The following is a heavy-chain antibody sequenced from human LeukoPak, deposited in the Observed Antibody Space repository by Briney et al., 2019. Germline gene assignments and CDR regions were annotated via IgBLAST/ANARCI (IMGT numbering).Heavy chain of an antibody. CDR3: ARAKLATMGGYFDY. V-gene: IGHV1-18*04. D-gene: IGHD5-12*01. CDR1: GYTFTGYY. CDR2: ISAYNGNT. J-gene: IGHJ4*02. Sequence: ASVKVSCKASGYTFTGYYMHWVRQAPGQGLEWLGWISAYNGNTNYAQKLQGRVTMTTDTSTSTAYMELRSLISDDTAVYYCARAKLATMGGYFDYWGQGTLVTVSS.